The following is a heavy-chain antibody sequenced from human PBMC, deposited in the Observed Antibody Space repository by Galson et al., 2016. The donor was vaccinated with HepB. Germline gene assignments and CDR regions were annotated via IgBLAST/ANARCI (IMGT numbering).Heavy chain of an antibody. Sequence: SLRLSCAASGFTFSTYWKHLVRQAPGKRLVWVSRINSDGSSTGIADSVKGRFTISRDNAKNTLYLQLNSLRAEDTAVYYCASRVRGSGSPPGGFWGQGILVTVSS. CDR2: INSDGSST. CDR1: GFTFSTYW. D-gene: IGHD3-10*01. V-gene: IGHV3-74*01. J-gene: IGHJ4*02. CDR3: ASRVRGSGSPPGGF.